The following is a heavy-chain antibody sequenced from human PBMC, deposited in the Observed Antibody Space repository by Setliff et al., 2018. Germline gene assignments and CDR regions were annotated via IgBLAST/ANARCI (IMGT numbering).Heavy chain of an antibody. CDR3: ASGGEGSMIVVVSRSHPDFDY. Sequence: SETLSLTCAVSGASIRNNYYWGWIRQSPGTGLEWIGRIYHGGDTYYNASLKSRLTISVDTSKNQFSLKLRAVTAADTAVYYCASGGEGSMIVVVSRSHPDFDYWGQGTLVTVSS. J-gene: IGHJ4*02. V-gene: IGHV4-38-2*01. CDR1: GASIRNNYY. CDR2: IYHGGDT. D-gene: IGHD3-22*01.